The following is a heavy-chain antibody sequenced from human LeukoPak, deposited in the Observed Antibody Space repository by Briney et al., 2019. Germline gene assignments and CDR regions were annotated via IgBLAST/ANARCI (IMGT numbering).Heavy chain of an antibody. J-gene: IGHJ6*03. D-gene: IGHD2-8*01. V-gene: IGHV5-51*01. CDR2: IYPDDSDT. Sequence: GESLKISCKGSGYSFASSWIVWVRQMPGKGLECMGIIYPDDSDTRYSPSFEGQITISVDKSISTAYLQWSSLKASDTAVYYCARHGHCTNGVCYSNYYYHMDVWGKGTTVSISS. CDR3: ARHGHCTNGVCYSNYYYHMDV. CDR1: GYSFASSW.